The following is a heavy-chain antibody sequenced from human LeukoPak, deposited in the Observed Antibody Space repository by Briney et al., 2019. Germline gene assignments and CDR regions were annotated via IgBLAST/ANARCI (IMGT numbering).Heavy chain of an antibody. V-gene: IGHV3-23*01. CDR1: GFTLSSYW. CDR2: ISGSGGST. Sequence: GGCLRLSCADSGFTLSSYWMSWVRQAPGKGLEWVSAISGSGGSTYYADSVKGRFTISRDNSKNTLHLQMNSLRAEDTAVYYCAKPYYYDSSGYSDYWGQGTLVTVSS. CDR3: AKPYYYDSSGYSDY. J-gene: IGHJ4*02. D-gene: IGHD3-22*01.